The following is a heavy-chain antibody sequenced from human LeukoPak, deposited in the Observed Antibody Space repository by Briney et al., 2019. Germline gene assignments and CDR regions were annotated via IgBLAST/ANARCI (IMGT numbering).Heavy chain of an antibody. CDR3: ARDGLYDSSGYYMDS. D-gene: IGHD3-22*01. V-gene: IGHV4-59*01. CDR1: GGPTLNYY. CDR2: VYSSKNT. J-gene: IGHJ4*02. Sequence: PSETLSLTCTVSGGPTLNYYWSWIRQPPGGGLEWIGYVYSSKNTNYNPSLKSRVTISVDTSKTQISLKLTSVTAADTAVYYCARDGLYDSSGYYMDSWGQGTLVIVSS.